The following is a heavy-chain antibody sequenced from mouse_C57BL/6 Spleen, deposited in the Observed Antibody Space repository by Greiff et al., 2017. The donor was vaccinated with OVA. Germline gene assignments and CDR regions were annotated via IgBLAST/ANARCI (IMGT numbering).Heavy chain of an antibody. V-gene: IGHV1-61*01. CDR1: GYTFTSYW. CDR3: ASSYYGGFAY. J-gene: IGHJ3*01. Sequence: QVQLKQPGAELVRPGSSVKLSCKASGYTFTSYWMDWVKQRPGQGLEWIGNIYPSDSETHYNQKFKDKATLTVDKSSSTAYMQLSSLTSEDSAVYYCASSYYGGFAYWGQGTLVTVSA. D-gene: IGHD1-1*01. CDR2: IYPSDSET.